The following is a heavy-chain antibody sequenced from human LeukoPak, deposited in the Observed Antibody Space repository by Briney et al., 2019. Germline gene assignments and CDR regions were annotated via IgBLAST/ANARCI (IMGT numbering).Heavy chain of an antibody. CDR1: GYTFTGYY. J-gene: IGHJ5*02. CDR2: INPNSGGT. V-gene: IGHV1-2*02. Sequence: ASVKVSCKASGYTFTGYYMHWVRQAPGQGPEWMGWINPNSGGTNYAQKFQGRVTMTRDTSIRTAYMELSRLRSDDTAVYYCASNWNYVDPWFDPWGQGTLVTVSS. CDR3: ASNWNYVDPWFDP. D-gene: IGHD1-7*01.